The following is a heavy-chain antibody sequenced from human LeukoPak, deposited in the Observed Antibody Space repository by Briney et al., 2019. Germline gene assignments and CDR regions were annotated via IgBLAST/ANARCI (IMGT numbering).Heavy chain of an antibody. CDR1: SDSISSSSNY. V-gene: IGHV4-39*01. J-gene: IGHJ4*02. CDR2: IYYSGHT. CDR3: ARHEEEDGYNAKTIDY. D-gene: IGHD5-24*01. Sequence: SETLSLTCTVSSDSISSSSNYWAWVRQSPGKGLEWIGAIYYSGHTYYNPSLKSRVTMSVDTSKNQFSLKVGYVTAADTAVYYCARHEEEDGYNAKTIDYWGQGTLVTVYS.